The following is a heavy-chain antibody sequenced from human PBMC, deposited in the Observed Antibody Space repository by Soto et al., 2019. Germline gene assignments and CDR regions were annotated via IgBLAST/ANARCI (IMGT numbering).Heavy chain of an antibody. D-gene: IGHD2-15*01. Sequence: GGSLRLSCAASGFTFSSYGMHWVRQAPGKGLEWVAVIWYDGSNKYYADSVKGRFTISRDNSKNTLYLQMNSLRAEDTAVYYCARGGYCSGGSCPESAFDIWGQGTMVTVSS. CDR2: IWYDGSNK. CDR3: ARGGYCSGGSCPESAFDI. V-gene: IGHV3-33*01. CDR1: GFTFSSYG. J-gene: IGHJ3*02.